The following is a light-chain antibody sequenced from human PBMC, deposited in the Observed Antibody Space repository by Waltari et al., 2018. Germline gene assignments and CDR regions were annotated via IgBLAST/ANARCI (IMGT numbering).Light chain of an antibody. CDR3: MKGTHWPST. J-gene: IGKJ2*01. CDR1: HSLVYSDGNTY. Sequence: DVVMTQSPLSLPVTLGQPASISCRSRHSLVYSDGNTYLNWFQQKPGQSPRRLIHKVSYLYSGVPDRFSGSAAGTDVTLKISRVEAEDVGVYYCMKGTHWPSTFGQGTKLEIK. V-gene: IGKV2-30*01. CDR2: KVS.